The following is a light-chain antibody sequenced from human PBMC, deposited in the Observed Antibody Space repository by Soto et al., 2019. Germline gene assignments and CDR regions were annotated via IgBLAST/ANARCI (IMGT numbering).Light chain of an antibody. Sequence: EIVMTQSPATLSVSPGERATLSCRASQSVTSSLAWYQQKPGQAPRLLIYDASTRATGIPARFSGRGSGTEFTLTISSLQSEDFAVYYCQQYHYWWAFGQGTKVEIK. CDR3: QQYHYWWA. V-gene: IGKV3-15*01. CDR2: DAS. J-gene: IGKJ1*01. CDR1: QSVTSS.